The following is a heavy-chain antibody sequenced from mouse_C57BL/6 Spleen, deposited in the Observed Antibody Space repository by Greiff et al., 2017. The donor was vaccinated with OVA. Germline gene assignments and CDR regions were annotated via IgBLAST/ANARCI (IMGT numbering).Heavy chain of an antibody. CDR3: ARQGYDYDDWYFDV. CDR1: GFTFSDYY. D-gene: IGHD2-4*01. CDR2: ISHGGGST. J-gene: IGHJ1*03. V-gene: IGHV5-12*01. Sequence: EVKLVESGGGLVQPGGSLKLSCAASGFTFSDYYMYWVRQTPEKRLEWVAYISHGGGSTYYPDTVKGRFTISRDNAKNTLYLQMSRLKSEDTAMYYCARQGYDYDDWYFDVWGTGTTVTVSS.